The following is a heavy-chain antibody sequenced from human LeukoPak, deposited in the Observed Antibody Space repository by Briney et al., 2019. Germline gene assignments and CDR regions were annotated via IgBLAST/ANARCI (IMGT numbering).Heavy chain of an antibody. D-gene: IGHD6-6*01. CDR3: ARQSIAARGYYYYMDV. J-gene: IGHJ6*03. Sequence: SETLSLTCTVSGGSISSSSYYWGWIRQPPGKGLEWIGSIYYNGSTHHNPSLKSRVTISVDTSKNQFSLKVSSVTAADTAVYYCARQSIAARGYYYYMDVWGKGTTVTVSS. CDR2: IYYNGST. V-gene: IGHV4-39*01. CDR1: GGSISSSSYY.